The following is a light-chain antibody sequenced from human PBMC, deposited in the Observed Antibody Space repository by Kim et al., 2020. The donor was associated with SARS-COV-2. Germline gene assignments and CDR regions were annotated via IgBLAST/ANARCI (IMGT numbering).Light chain of an antibody. Sequence: GQSITSSCGGTSSDVGFYNYVYWYQQHTGKAPKVMIYDVNNRPSGVSNRFSGSKSGDTASLTISGLQAEDEADYYCSSYTSYNTLVFGGGTQLTVL. CDR2: DVN. CDR3: SSYTSYNTLV. V-gene: IGLV2-14*03. J-gene: IGLJ3*02. CDR1: SSDVGFYNY.